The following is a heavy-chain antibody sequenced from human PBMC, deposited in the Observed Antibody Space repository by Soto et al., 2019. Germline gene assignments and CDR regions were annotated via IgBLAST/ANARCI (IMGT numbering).Heavy chain of an antibody. CDR1: GFTFSSYA. J-gene: IGHJ6*02. D-gene: IGHD3-10*01. CDR3: ARNHYYGSGSYSPWGYYYYYGRDV. Sequence: GGSLRLSCAASGFTFSSYAMHWVRQAPGKGLEWVAVISYDGSNKYYADSVKGRFTISRDNSKNTLYLQMNSLRAEDTAVYYCARNHYYGSGSYSPWGYYYYYGRDVWGQGTTVTVS. V-gene: IGHV3-30-3*01. CDR2: ISYDGSNK.